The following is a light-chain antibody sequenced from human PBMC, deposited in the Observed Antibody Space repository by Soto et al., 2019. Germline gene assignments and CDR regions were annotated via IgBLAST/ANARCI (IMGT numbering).Light chain of an antibody. Sequence: EIVMTQSPATLSVSPGERATLSCRASQSVSNYLAWYQQKPGQAPRLLIYDASTRATGIPAKFSGGGSGTEFTLTISSLQYEDFAVYFCQQYIDWPPTFGQGTRVEIK. V-gene: IGKV3-15*01. CDR3: QQYIDWPPT. J-gene: IGKJ1*01. CDR2: DAS. CDR1: QSVSNY.